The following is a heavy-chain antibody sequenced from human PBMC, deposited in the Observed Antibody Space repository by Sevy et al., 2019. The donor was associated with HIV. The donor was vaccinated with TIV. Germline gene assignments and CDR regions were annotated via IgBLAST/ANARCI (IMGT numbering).Heavy chain of an antibody. CDR2: MNTNTGNT. D-gene: IGHD6-19*01. CDR1: GFTFXXXD. J-gene: IGHJ6*02. Sequence: ASVKVSCKASGFTFXXXDIYWVRQATGQGLEXMGWMNTNTGNTGFAQKFQGRVTMTRNTSITTAYMELSNLRSEDTAVYYCARVSGXYLXXGXXVWGQGTTVTVSS. V-gene: IGHV1-8*02. CDR3: ARVSGXYLXXGXXV.